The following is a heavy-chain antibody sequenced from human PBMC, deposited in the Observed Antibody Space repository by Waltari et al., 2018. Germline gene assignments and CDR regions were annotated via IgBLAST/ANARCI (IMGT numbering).Heavy chain of an antibody. CDR2: IRHPGNT. CDR1: GAPSTSYY. CDR3: TRGGNYDFWSHTPFVDP. J-gene: IGHJ5*02. V-gene: IGHV4-34*01. D-gene: IGHD3-3*01. Sequence: QVQLQQWGAGVLKPSETLSLTCSVSGAPSTSYYWGWVRHVPGKGLEWIRQIRHPGNTNYNPSLQSRVAISIDTSRKQFSLKVFSVTAADTGLYFCTRGGNYDFWSHTPFVDPWGQGTQVSVSS.